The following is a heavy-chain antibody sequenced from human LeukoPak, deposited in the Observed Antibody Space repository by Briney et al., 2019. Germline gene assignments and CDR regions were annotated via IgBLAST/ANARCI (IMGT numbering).Heavy chain of an antibody. V-gene: IGHV3-48*04. J-gene: IGHJ4*02. Sequence: GGSLRLSCAASGFTFSSYSMNWVRQAPGKGLEWVSYISSSGSTIYYADSVKGRFTISRDNAKNSLYLQMNSLRAEDTAVYYCARENSDLGVFDYWGQGTLVTVSS. CDR1: GFTFSSYS. CDR3: ARENSDLGVFDY. D-gene: IGHD2-8*01. CDR2: ISSSGSTI.